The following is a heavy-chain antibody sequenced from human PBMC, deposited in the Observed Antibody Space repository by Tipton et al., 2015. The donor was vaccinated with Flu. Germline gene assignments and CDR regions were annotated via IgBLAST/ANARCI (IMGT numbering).Heavy chain of an antibody. CDR3: ARDDAFDI. J-gene: IGHJ3*02. CDR1: GMSFDDYA. CDR2: ISWNRNVR. V-gene: IGHV3-9*01. Sequence: RSLRLSCVASGMSFDDYAIHWVRQAPGKGLEWVAGISWNRNVRGYADSVEGRFTISRDNAKNSLYLQMNSLIPEDTALYYCARDDAFDIWGQGTMVTVAS.